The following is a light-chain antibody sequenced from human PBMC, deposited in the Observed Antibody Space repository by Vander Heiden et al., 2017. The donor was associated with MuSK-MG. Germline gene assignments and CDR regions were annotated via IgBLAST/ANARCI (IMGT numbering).Light chain of an antibody. CDR3: QQYNNWPPLT. V-gene: IGKV3-15*01. CDR2: GAS. CDR1: QSVSSN. Sequence: ELVLTQSPATLSVSPGDRATLSCRASQSVSSNLAWYQQKPGQAPRLLNDGASTRATGIPARFSGSGYGTEFTLTISSLQSEVFAVYCCQQYNNWPPLTFGGGTKVEIK. J-gene: IGKJ4*01.